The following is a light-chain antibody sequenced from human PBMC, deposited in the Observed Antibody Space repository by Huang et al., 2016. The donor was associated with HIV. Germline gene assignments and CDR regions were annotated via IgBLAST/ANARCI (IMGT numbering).Light chain of an antibody. CDR2: DAS. CDR3: QQRSKWPLT. J-gene: IGKJ4*01. CDR1: QNIATY. Sequence: EIVLTQSPVTLSLSPGKRATLSCRASQNIATYLAWYQQKPGQAPRLLIYDASNRATGSPARFSGSGSGTDFTLTISSLDPEDFVVYYCQQRSKWPLTFGGGTKVEIK. V-gene: IGKV3-11*01.